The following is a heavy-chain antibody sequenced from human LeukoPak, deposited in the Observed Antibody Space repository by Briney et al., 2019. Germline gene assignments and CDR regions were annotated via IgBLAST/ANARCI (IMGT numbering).Heavy chain of an antibody. V-gene: IGHV3-74*01. CDR2: IDNGVTTT. CDR1: GFSFSTYW. D-gene: IGHD2/OR15-2a*01. CDR3: ARDRRTYLSPFDY. Sequence: GGSLRLSCVASGFSFSTYWMHWVRQAPGKGLVWVSRIDNGVTTTLYADSVRGRFTISRDNSKNTLYLQMNSLRAEDTAVYYCARDRRTYLSPFDYWGQGTLVTVSS. J-gene: IGHJ4*02.